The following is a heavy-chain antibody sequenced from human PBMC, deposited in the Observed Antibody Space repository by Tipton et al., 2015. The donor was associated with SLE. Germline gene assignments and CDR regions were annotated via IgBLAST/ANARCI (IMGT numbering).Heavy chain of an antibody. CDR1: GGSISSYY. CDR3: ARQGEYFDY. V-gene: IGHV4-59*08. D-gene: IGHD3-16*01. J-gene: IGHJ4*02. CDR2: IYYSGST. Sequence: TLSLTCTVSGGSISSYYWSWIRQPPGKGLEWIGYIYYSGSTYYNPSLKSRVTISVDTSKNQFSLKLSSVTAADTAVYYCARQGEYFDYWGQGTLVTVSS.